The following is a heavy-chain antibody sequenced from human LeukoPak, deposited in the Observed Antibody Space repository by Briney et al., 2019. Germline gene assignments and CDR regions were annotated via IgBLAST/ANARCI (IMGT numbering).Heavy chain of an antibody. Sequence: GGSLRLSCAASGFTFSSYGMHWVRQAPGKGLEWVAVISYDGSNKYYADSVKGRFTISRDNSKNTLYLQMNSLRAEDTAVYYCAKRWTGTTIGQQDYWGQGTLVTVSS. CDR1: GFTFSSYG. J-gene: IGHJ4*02. V-gene: IGHV3-30*18. CDR3: AKRWTGTTIGQQDY. D-gene: IGHD1-1*01. CDR2: ISYDGSNK.